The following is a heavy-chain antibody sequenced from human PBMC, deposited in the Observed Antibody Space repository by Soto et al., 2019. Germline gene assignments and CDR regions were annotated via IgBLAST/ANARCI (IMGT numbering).Heavy chain of an antibody. CDR3: ARANDEDTAMVFGY. Sequence: QVQLVQSGAEVKKPGSSVKVSCKASGGTFSSYAISWVRQAPGQGLEWMGGIIPIFGTANYAQKFQGRVTITADESTSTAYMELSSLRSEDTAVYYCARANDEDTAMVFGYWGQGTLVTVSS. V-gene: IGHV1-69*01. J-gene: IGHJ4*02. D-gene: IGHD5-18*01. CDR1: GGTFSSYA. CDR2: IIPIFGTA.